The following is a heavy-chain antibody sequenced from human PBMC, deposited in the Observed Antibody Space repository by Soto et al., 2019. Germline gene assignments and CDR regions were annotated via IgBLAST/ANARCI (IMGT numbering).Heavy chain of an antibody. CDR1: GDSISSYY. J-gene: IGHJ4*02. V-gene: IGHV4-59*01. D-gene: IGHD1-26*01. Sequence: SETLSLTCSVSGDSISSYYWNWIRQPPGKGLEWIGYVYFSGNTKYNTSLESRAKISVDTSRNQFSLRLTSVTAADTAVYYCARDAGIVGAYYFDHWGQGILVTVSS. CDR3: ARDAGIVGAYYFDH. CDR2: VYFSGNT.